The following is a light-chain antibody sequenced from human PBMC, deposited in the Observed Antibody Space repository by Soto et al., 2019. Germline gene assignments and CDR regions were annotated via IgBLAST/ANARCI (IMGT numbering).Light chain of an antibody. CDR2: LDSDGSH. CDR3: QTWGTGIHVV. Sequence: QPVLTQSPSASASLGASVKLTCTLSSGHSSYAIAWHQQQPEKGPRYLMKLDSDGSHTKGDAIPDRFSGSSSGAERYLTISRLQSEDEADYCCQTWGTGIHVVFGGGTKVTVL. CDR1: SGHSSYA. V-gene: IGLV4-69*01. J-gene: IGLJ2*01.